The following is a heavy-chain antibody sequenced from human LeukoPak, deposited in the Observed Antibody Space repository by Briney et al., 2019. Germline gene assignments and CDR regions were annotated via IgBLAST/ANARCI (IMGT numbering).Heavy chain of an antibody. CDR1: GGSISSYY. Sequence: PSETLSLTCTVSGGSISSYYWSWIRQPPGKGLEWIGYIYYSGSSNYNPSLKSRVTISVDTSKNQFTLKLSSVTAADTAVYYCAREGRDIVVVPAALHTYYYYMDVWGKGTTVTVSS. CDR2: IYYSGSS. D-gene: IGHD2-2*01. V-gene: IGHV4-59*01. CDR3: AREGRDIVVVPAALHTYYYYMDV. J-gene: IGHJ6*03.